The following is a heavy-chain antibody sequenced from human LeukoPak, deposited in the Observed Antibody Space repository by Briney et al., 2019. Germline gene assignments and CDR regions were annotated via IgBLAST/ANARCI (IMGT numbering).Heavy chain of an antibody. Sequence: SETLSLTCIVSGYSIIGDYFWGWVRQPPGKGPEWIGSIFHSGDVYYNPSLTSRVTLSVDPSNNRFSLKVTSVTAADTAVYYCARGRDYGSGSYRPYGDYFDYWGQGTLVTVSS. CDR2: IFHSGDV. V-gene: IGHV4-38-2*02. D-gene: IGHD3-10*01. J-gene: IGHJ4*02. CDR1: GYSIIGDYF. CDR3: ARGRDYGSGSYRPYGDYFDY.